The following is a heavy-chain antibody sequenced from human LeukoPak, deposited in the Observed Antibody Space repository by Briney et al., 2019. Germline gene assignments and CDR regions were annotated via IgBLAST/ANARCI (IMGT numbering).Heavy chain of an antibody. V-gene: IGHV4-39*01. CDR1: GDSISNSRYS. CDR2: TSYSGSA. CDR3: ARLRGSYGGDAFDI. J-gene: IGHJ3*02. D-gene: IGHD1-26*01. Sequence: SETLSLTCTVSGDSISNSRYSWGWIRQPPGKGLEWIGTTSYSGSAYYNPSLKSRVTMPVDTSKNQFSLKLSSVTAADTAVYYCARLRGSYGGDAFDIWGQGTVVTVSS.